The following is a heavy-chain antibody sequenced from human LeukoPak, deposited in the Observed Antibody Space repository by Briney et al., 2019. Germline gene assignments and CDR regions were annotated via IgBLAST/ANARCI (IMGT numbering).Heavy chain of an antibody. CDR1: GGSISSSSYY. J-gene: IGHJ5*02. CDR2: IYYSGST. V-gene: IGHV4-39*07. CDR3: ARRVVPAAAGGWFDP. D-gene: IGHD2-2*01. Sequence: SETLSLTCTVSGGSISSSSYYWGWIRQPPGKGLEWIGSIYYSGSTYYNPSLKSRVTISVDTSKNQFSLKLSSVPAADTAVYYCARRVVPAAAGGWFDPWGQGTLVTVSS.